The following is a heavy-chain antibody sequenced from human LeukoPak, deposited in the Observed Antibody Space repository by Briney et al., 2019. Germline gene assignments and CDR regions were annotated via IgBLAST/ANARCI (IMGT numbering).Heavy chain of an antibody. CDR1: GFTFSSYG. CDR3: AGVPCGGDCYSAFDI. D-gene: IGHD2-21*02. V-gene: IGHV3-33*01. J-gene: IGHJ3*02. Sequence: GGSLRLSCAASGFTFSSYGMHWVRQAPGKGLEWVAVIWYDGSNKYYADSVKGRFTISRDNSKNTLYLQMNSLRAEDTAVYYCAGVPCGGDCYSAFDIWGQGTMVTVSS. CDR2: IWYDGSNK.